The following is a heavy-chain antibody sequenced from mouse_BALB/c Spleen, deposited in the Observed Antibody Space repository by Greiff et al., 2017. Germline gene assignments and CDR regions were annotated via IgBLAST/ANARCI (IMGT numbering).Heavy chain of an antibody. CDR3: AREGWDGAY. D-gene: IGHD3-3*01. CDR2: ISSGSSTI. Sequence: EVKVVESGGGLVQPGGSRKLSCAASGFTFSSFGMHWVRQAPEKGLEWVAYISSGSSTIYYADTVKGRFTISKDNPKNTLFLQMTRLRSEDTAMYYCAREGWDGAYWGQGTLVTVSA. CDR1: GFTFSSFG. J-gene: IGHJ3*01. V-gene: IGHV5-17*02.